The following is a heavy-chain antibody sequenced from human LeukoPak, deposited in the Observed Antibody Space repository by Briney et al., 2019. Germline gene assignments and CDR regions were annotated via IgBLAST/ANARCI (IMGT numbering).Heavy chain of an antibody. Sequence: SETLSLTCTVSGGSISSVDYYWSWIRQYPGKGLEWIGYINYRGSAYYNPSLKSRVTISVDTSENQFSLKLSSVTAADTAVYYCARVPAAPRLYMDVWGQGTTVIVSS. CDR1: GGSISSVDYY. CDR3: ARVPAAPRLYMDV. J-gene: IGHJ6*02. CDR2: INYRGSA. V-gene: IGHV4-61*08. D-gene: IGHD2-2*01.